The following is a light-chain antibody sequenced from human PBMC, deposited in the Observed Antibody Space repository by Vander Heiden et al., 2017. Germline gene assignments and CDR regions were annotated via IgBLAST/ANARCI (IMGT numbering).Light chain of an antibody. V-gene: IGKV3-20*01. CDR3: QFYGSSPIYT. J-gene: IGKJ2*01. Sequence: EIVLTQSPGTLSLSPGERATLSCRASQSVSSYLAWYQQKPGQAPRLLIYGASSRATGIPDRFSGSGSGTDFTLTISRLEPEDFAVYYCQFYGSSPIYTFGQGTKVEIK. CDR2: GAS. CDR1: QSVSSY.